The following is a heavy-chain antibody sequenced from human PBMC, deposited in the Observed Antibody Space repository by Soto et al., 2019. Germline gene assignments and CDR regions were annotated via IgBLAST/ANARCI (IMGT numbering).Heavy chain of an antibody. CDR2: IYYSGST. D-gene: IGHD3-16*02. Sequence: SETLSLTCTVSGGSISSGSYYWSWIRQPPGKGLEWIGSIYYSGSTYYNPSLKSRVTISVDTSKNQFSLKLSSVTAADTAVYYCASIVNYYYYMDVWGKGTTVTVSS. J-gene: IGHJ6*03. V-gene: IGHV4-39*01. CDR1: GGSISSGSYY. CDR3: ASIVNYYYYMDV.